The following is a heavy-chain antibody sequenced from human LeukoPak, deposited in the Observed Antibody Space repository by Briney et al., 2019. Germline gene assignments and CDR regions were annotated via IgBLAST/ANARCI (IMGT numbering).Heavy chain of an antibody. J-gene: IGHJ4*02. V-gene: IGHV3-21*01. CDR1: GFTFSAYA. CDR3: ARGGVSGSDSGILEHDY. CDR2: ISSGSSYK. Sequence: GGSLRLSCAASGFTFSAYAMNWVRQAPGKGLEWVSSISSGSSYKYYADSVKGRFTIFRDNAKNSLYLQMNSLRAEDTAVYYCARGGVSGSDSGILEHDYWGQGTLVTVSS. D-gene: IGHD1/OR15-1a*01.